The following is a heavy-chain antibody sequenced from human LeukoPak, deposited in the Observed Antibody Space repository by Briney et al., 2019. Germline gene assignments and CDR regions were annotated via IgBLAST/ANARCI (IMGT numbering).Heavy chain of an antibody. Sequence: GSLRLSCAASGFTFSSFAMTWVRQPPGKGLEWIGEINHSGSTNYNPSLKSRVTISVDTSKNQFSLKLSSVTAADTAVYYCARGVEMATNVLAADYWGQGTLVTVSS. D-gene: IGHD5-24*01. CDR3: ARGVEMATNVLAADY. J-gene: IGHJ4*02. V-gene: IGHV4-34*08. CDR2: INHSGST. CDR1: GFTFSSFA.